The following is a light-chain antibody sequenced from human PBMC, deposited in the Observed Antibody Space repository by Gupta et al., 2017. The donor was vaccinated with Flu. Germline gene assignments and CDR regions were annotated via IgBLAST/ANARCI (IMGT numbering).Light chain of an antibody. CDR3: HQYNKWPRT. CDR2: GAS. V-gene: IGKV3-15*01. Sequence: ATLSVSPGDRATLSCRASQSVGINLAWYQQKPGLAPRLLIYGASTRASGIPASFTGSGSMTECTLTISSLQAEDCAVYYCHQYNKWPRTFGQGTKMEIK. CDR1: QSVGIN. J-gene: IGKJ1*01.